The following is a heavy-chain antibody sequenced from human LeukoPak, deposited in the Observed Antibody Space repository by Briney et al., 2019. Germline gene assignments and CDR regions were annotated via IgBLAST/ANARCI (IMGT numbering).Heavy chain of an antibody. CDR3: ARGRLAVAYPLSFYYGMDV. Sequence: SETLSLTCAVYGGSFSGYYWSWIRQPPGKGLEWIGEINHSGSTNYNPSLKSRVTISVDTSKNQFSLKLSSVTAADTAVYYCARGRLAVAYPLSFYYGMDVWGQGTTVAVSS. V-gene: IGHV4-34*01. CDR2: INHSGST. CDR1: GGSFSGYY. D-gene: IGHD6-19*01. J-gene: IGHJ6*02.